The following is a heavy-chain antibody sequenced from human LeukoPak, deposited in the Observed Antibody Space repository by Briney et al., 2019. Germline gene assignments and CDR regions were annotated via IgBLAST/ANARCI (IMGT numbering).Heavy chain of an antibody. V-gene: IGHV4-61*08. Sequence: SETLSLTCTVSGGSISSGGYYWSWIRQHPGKGLEWIGYIYYSGNTNYNPSLKSRVTISVDTSESQFSLKLSSVTAADTAVYYCARHYCSGGQCYYFDYWGQGTLVTVSS. D-gene: IGHD2-8*02. CDR1: GGSISSGGYY. CDR2: IYYSGNT. CDR3: ARHYCSGGQCYYFDY. J-gene: IGHJ4*02.